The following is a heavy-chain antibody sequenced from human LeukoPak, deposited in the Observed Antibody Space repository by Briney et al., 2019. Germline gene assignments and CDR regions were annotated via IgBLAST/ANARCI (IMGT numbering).Heavy chain of an antibody. D-gene: IGHD6-13*01. CDR1: GFTFSNYA. CDR3: ATYLSAAGTLRVFDY. CDR2: ISGSGGST. J-gene: IGHJ4*02. Sequence: GGSLRLSCAASGFTFSNYAMNWVRQAPGKRLEWVSGISGSGGSTYYADSVKGRFTISRDSSKNTLYLQMNSLRAEDTAVYYCATYLSAAGTLRVFDYWGQGTLVTVSS. V-gene: IGHV3-23*01.